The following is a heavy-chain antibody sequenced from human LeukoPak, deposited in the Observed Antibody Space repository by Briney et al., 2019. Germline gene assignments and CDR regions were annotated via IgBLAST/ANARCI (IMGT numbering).Heavy chain of an antibody. Sequence: PSETLSLTCAVYGGSFSGYYWSWIRQPPGKGLEWIGEINHSGSTNYNPSLKSRVTISVDTSKNQFSLKLSSVTAADTAVYYCARARRYCSGGSCYYFDYWGQGTLVTVSS. CDR2: INHSGST. CDR3: ARARRYCSGGSCYYFDY. V-gene: IGHV4-34*01. J-gene: IGHJ4*02. CDR1: GGSFSGYY. D-gene: IGHD2-15*01.